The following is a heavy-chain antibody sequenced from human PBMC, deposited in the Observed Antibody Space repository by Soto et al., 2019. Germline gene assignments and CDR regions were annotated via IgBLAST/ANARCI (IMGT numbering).Heavy chain of an antibody. D-gene: IGHD6-19*01. CDR2: VYHSGTT. V-gene: IGHV4-39*02. Sequence: LSLTCTVSGVSISGSVNYWGWIRQPPGKGLEWIGSVYHSGTTYYNPSLKSRVTVSADTSKNHFSLRLSSVTAADTAVYYCAATSSGGSLAGDYWGLGILVTVSS. J-gene: IGHJ4*02. CDR3: AATSSGGSLAGDY. CDR1: GVSISGSVNY.